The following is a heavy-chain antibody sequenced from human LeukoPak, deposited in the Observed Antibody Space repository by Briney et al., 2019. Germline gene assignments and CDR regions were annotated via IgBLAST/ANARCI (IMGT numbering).Heavy chain of an antibody. V-gene: IGHV3-7*01. CDR2: INQDGSKE. D-gene: IGHD5-12*01. CDR1: GFTFSNYW. CDR3: VRDGGVSGYDLLDY. Sequence: GGSLRLSCAASGFTFSNYWMTWVRQAPGKGLEWVAHINQDGSKEYYMDSVKARLTISRDNAKNSLSLQMNSLRAEDTAVYYCVRDGGVSGYDLLDYWGQGTLVTVSS. J-gene: IGHJ4*02.